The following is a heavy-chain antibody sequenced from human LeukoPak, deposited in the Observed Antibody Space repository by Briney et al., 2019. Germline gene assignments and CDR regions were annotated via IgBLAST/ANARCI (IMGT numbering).Heavy chain of an antibody. CDR2: IYYSGST. D-gene: IGHD1-26*01. J-gene: IGHJ4*02. CDR3: ARQSGSYYYYFDY. CDR1: GGSISSGGYY. V-gene: IGHV4-61*08. Sequence: SETLSLTCTVSGGSISSGGYYWSWIRQPPGKGLEWIGYIYYSGSTNYNPSLKSRVTISVDTSKNQFSLKLSSVTAADTAVYYCARQSGSYYYYFDYWGQGTLVTVSS.